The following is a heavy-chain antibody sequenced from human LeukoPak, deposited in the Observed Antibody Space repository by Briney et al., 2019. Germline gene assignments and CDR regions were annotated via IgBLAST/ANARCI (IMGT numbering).Heavy chain of an antibody. Sequence: SETLSLTCAVYGGSFSGYYWSWIRQPPGKGLEWIGEINHSGSTNYNPSLKSRVTISVDTSKNQFSLKLSSVTAADTAVYYCARGRPNGVCCDYWGQGTLVTVSS. CDR1: GGSFSGYY. D-gene: IGHD2-8*01. V-gene: IGHV4-34*01. CDR2: INHSGST. J-gene: IGHJ4*02. CDR3: ARGRPNGVCCDY.